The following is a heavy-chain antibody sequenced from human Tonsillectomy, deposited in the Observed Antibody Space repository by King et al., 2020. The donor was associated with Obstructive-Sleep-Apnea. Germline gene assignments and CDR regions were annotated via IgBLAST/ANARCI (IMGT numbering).Heavy chain of an antibody. V-gene: IGHV3-30*03. CDR1: GFGFSNYG. Sequence: HVQLVESGGGVVQPGRSLRLSCAASGFGFSNYGMHWVRRAPGKGLEWVAMISYEIGTNKYYADSVKGRFTISRDNSKNTLYLQVNSVRAEDTAVYYCATGSGYYYFENWGQGTLVTVSS. J-gene: IGHJ4*02. CDR3: ATGSGYYYFEN. D-gene: IGHD3-3*01. CDR2: ISYEIGTNK.